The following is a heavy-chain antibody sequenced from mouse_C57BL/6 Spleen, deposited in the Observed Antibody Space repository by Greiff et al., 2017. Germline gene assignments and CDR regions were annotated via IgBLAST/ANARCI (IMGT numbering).Heavy chain of an antibody. Sequence: QVQLQQPGAELVRPGSSVKLSCKASGYTFTSYWVDWVKQRPGQGLEWIGDIYPGSGSTNYNEKFKSKATLTVDTSSSTAYMQLSSLTSEDSAVYYCARVTGTEYFDVWGTGTTVTVSS. V-gene: IGHV1-55*01. CDR3: ARVTGTEYFDV. D-gene: IGHD4-1*01. CDR1: GYTFTSYW. J-gene: IGHJ1*03. CDR2: IYPGSGST.